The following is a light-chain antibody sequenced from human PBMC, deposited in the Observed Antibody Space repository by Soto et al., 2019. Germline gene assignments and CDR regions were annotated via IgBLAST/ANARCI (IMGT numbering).Light chain of an antibody. CDR3: LQVYSFPRT. J-gene: IGKJ1*01. CDR2: AAS. V-gene: IGKV1-12*01. Sequence: DIQMTQSPSSVSASVGDRITITCRARQYIVCRLAWFQQKPGKAPQYLIQAASILQSGVPSRFSGSGSGTEFILTINNLQPEDFASYFCLQVYSFPRTFGLGTKVDIK. CDR1: QYIVCR.